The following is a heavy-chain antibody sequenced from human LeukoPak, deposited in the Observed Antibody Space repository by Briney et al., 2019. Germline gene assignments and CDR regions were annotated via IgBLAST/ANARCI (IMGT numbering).Heavy chain of an antibody. Sequence: SETLSLTCAVYGGSFSGYYWSWIRQPPGKGLEWIGEINHSGSTNYNPSLKSRVTISVDTSKHQFSLKLSSVTAADTAVYYCARGSSGSSFPLGYWGQGTLVPVSS. CDR3: ARGSSGSSFPLGY. CDR1: GGSFSGYY. CDR2: INHSGST. J-gene: IGHJ4*02. V-gene: IGHV4-34*01. D-gene: IGHD1-26*01.